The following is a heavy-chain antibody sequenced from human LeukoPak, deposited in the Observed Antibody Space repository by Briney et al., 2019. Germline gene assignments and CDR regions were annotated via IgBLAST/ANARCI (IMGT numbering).Heavy chain of an antibody. CDR1: GGSISSGCYY. V-gene: IGHV4-31*03. CDR2: IYYSGST. CDR3: ARGTVAKNYFDY. J-gene: IGHJ4*02. D-gene: IGHD4-17*01. Sequence: SETLSLTCTLSGGSISSGCYYWSWIRQHPGKSLEWIGYIYYSGSTYYNPSLKSRVTISVDTSKNQFSLKLSSVTAADTAAYYCARGTVAKNYFDYWGQGTVVTVSS.